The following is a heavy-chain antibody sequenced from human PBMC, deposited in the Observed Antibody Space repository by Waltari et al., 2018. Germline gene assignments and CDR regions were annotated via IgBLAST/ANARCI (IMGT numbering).Heavy chain of an antibody. CDR3: AREPLYCSGGSCYSGGMDV. Sequence: QVQLVQSGSELKKPGASVKVSCKASGYIFTCYSINLVRQAPGQGLEWMGWINTNTGNPTYAQGFTGRFVFSLDSSVSTAYLQISSLKAEDTAVYYCAREPLYCSGGSCYSGGMDVWGQGTTVTVS. CDR1: GYIFTCYS. J-gene: IGHJ6*02. V-gene: IGHV7-4-1*02. D-gene: IGHD2-15*01. CDR2: INTNTGNP.